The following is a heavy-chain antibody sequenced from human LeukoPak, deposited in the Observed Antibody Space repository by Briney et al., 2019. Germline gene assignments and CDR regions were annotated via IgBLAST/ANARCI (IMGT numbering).Heavy chain of an antibody. Sequence: TSETLSLTCTVSGGSISSGGYYWSWIRQHPGKGLEWIGYIYYSGSTYYNPSLKSRVTISVDTSKNQFSLKLSSVTAADTAVYYCARATYYYDSSGYYYFDHWGQGTLVTVSS. V-gene: IGHV4-31*03. J-gene: IGHJ4*02. CDR1: GGSISSGGYY. CDR2: IYYSGST. CDR3: ARATYYYDSSGYYYFDH. D-gene: IGHD3-22*01.